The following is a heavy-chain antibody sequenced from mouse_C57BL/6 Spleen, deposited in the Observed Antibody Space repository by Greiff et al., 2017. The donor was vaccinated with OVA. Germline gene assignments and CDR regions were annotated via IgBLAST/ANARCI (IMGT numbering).Heavy chain of an antibody. CDR2: IYPRYGST. Sequence: QVQLQQSDAELVKPGASVKISCKVSGYTFTDHTIHWMKQTPEQGLEWIGYIYPRYGSTKYNEKFKGKATLTADKSSSTAYMQLNSLTSEDSAVYFCANLYYYGSSPYYFDYWGQGTTLTVSS. CDR1: GYTFTDHT. J-gene: IGHJ2*01. CDR3: ANLYYYGSSPYYFDY. D-gene: IGHD1-1*01. V-gene: IGHV1-78*01.